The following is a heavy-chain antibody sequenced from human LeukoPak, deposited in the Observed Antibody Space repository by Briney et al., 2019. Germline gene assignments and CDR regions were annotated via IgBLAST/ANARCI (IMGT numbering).Heavy chain of an antibody. V-gene: IGHV3-48*04. Sequence: PGGSLRLSCAASGFTFSSYAMHWVRQAPGKGLEWVSYISSSSSTIYYADSVKGRFTISRDNAKNSLYLQMNSLRAEDTAVYYCARRITGSGYWGQGTLVTVSS. D-gene: IGHD1-20*01. CDR1: GFTFSSYA. CDR3: ARRITGSGY. J-gene: IGHJ4*02. CDR2: ISSSSSTI.